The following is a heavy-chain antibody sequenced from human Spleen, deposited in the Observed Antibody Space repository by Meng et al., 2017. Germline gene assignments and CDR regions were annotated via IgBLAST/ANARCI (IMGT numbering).Heavy chain of an antibody. CDR2: NYHTGNT. V-gene: IGHV4-4*02. D-gene: IGHD3-10*01. Sequence: QVQLQESGPGLVKPSGTLSLTCAVSGGSITSTWWSWVRQPPGRGLEWIGRNYHTGNTNYNPSLKSRVTISVDKSKNQFSLRLSSVTAADTAVYYCARSITQKLDYWGQGTLVTVSS. CDR1: GGSITSTW. J-gene: IGHJ4*02. CDR3: ARSITQKLDY.